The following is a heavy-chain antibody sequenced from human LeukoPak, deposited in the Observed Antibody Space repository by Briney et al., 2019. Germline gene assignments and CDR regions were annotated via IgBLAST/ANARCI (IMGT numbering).Heavy chain of an antibody. CDR1: GGSISSYY. CDR3: ARHDPRDYYYYYGMDV. V-gene: IGHV4-59*08. CDR2: TYYSGST. Sequence: PSETLSLTCTVSGGSISSYYWSWIRQPAGKGLEWIGYTYYSGSTNYNPSLKSRVTISVDTSKNQFSLKLSSVTAADTAVYYCARHDPRDYYYYYGMDVWGQGTTVTVSS. J-gene: IGHJ6*02.